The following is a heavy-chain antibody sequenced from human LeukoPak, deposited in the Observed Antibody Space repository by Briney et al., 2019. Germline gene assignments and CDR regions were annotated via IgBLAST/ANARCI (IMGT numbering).Heavy chain of an antibody. D-gene: IGHD3-22*01. CDR3: EKGRYYYDSSDAFDI. CDR1: GFTFDDYA. V-gene: IGHV3-43*02. J-gene: IGHJ3*02. Sequence: AGGSLRLSCAASGFTFDDYAVHWVRQAPGKGLEWVSLISGDGGSTYYADSVKGRFTISRDNSKNSLYLQMNSLRTGDTALYYCEKGRYYYDSSDAFDIWGQGTMVTVSS. CDR2: ISGDGGST.